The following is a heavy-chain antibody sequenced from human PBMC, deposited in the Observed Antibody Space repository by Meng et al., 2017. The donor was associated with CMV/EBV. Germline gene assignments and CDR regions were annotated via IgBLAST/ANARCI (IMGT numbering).Heavy chain of an antibody. V-gene: IGHV4-39*07. CDR3: ARTRSYYDFWSGYYRGNWFDP. J-gene: IGHJ5*02. CDR1: GGSISSSSYY. CDR2: INHSGST. D-gene: IGHD3-3*01. Sequence: SETLSLTCTVSGGSISSSSYYWGWIRQPPGKGLEWIGEINHSGSTNYNPSLKSPVTISVDTCKNQFSLKLSSVTAADTAVYYCARTRSYYDFWSGYYRGNWFDPWGQGTLVTVSS.